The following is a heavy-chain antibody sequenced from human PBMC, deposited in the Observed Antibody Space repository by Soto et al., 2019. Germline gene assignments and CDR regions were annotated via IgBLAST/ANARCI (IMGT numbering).Heavy chain of an antibody. J-gene: IGHJ6*02. CDR2: IYYSGST. Sequence: PSETLSLTCTVSGGSISSSSYYWGWIRQPPGKGLEWIGSIYYSGSTYYNPSLKSRVTISVDTSKNQFSLKLSSVTAADTAVYYCARPYYDFWSGYLGHYYCGMDVWGQGTTVTVAS. CDR3: ARPYYDFWSGYLGHYYCGMDV. V-gene: IGHV4-39*01. D-gene: IGHD3-3*01. CDR1: GGSISSSSYY.